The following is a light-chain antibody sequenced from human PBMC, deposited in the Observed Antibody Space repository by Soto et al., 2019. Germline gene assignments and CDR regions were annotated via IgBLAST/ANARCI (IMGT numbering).Light chain of an antibody. V-gene: IGLV1-44*01. Sequence: QSVLTQPPSASGTPGQRVTISCSGSSSNIGSNTVNWYQQLPGTAPKLLIYSNNQRPSGVPDRFSGSKSGTSASLAISGLQSEDEADYYCAAWDDSLNGPFGTGIKVTVL. CDR2: SNN. CDR3: AAWDDSLNGP. J-gene: IGLJ1*01. CDR1: SSNIGSNT.